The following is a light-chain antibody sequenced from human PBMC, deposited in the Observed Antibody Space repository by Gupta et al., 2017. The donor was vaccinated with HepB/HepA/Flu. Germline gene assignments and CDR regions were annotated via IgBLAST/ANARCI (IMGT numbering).Light chain of an antibody. J-gene: IGKJ4*01. CDR3: QQRSNWHLWLT. CDR1: QSVSSY. V-gene: IGKV3-11*01. CDR2: DAS. Sequence: EIVFTQSPATLSLSPGERATLACRASQSVSSYLAWYQQKPGQAPRLLIYDASNRATGIPARFTGSGSGTDFTLTISSLEPEDFAVYYCQQRSNWHLWLTFGGGTKVEIK.